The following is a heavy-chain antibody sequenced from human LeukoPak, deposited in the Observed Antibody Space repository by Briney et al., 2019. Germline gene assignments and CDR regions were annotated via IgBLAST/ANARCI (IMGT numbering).Heavy chain of an antibody. J-gene: IGHJ5*02. CDR2: INTSGGST. CDR1: GYTFTSYY. Sequence: ASVKVSCKASGYTFTSYYMHCVRQAPGQGLEWMGIINTSGGSTTYAQKFQGRVSMTRDTSTSTVYLEVSSLRSEDTAVYYCARSQGGNTLWFDPWGQGTLVTVSS. CDR3: ARSQGGNTLWFDP. V-gene: IGHV1-46*01. D-gene: IGHD4-23*01.